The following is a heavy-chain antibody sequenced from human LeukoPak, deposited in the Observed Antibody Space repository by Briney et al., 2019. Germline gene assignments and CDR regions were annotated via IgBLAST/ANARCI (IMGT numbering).Heavy chain of an antibody. Sequence: NAGESLKISCKGSGYSFTSYWIGWVRQMPGKGLEWMGIIYPGDSDTRYSPSFQGQVTISADKSISTAYLQWSSLKASDTAMYYRARLRAAGTYYFDYWGQGTLVTVSS. CDR2: IYPGDSDT. J-gene: IGHJ4*02. V-gene: IGHV5-51*01. CDR1: GYSFTSYW. CDR3: ARLRAAGTYYFDY. D-gene: IGHD6-13*01.